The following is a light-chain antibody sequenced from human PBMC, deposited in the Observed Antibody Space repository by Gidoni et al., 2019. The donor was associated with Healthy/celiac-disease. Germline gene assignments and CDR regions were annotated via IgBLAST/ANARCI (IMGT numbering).Light chain of an antibody. J-gene: IGLJ1*01. CDR1: SSDVGGYNY. CDR3: SSYTSSSREV. V-gene: IGLV2-14*01. Sequence: QSALTQPASVSASPGQSITISCTGTSSDVGGYNYVSWYQQHPGKAPKLMIYDVSNRPSGVSNRFSGSKSGNTASLTIFGLKAEDEADYYCSSYTSSSREVFGTGTKVTVL. CDR2: DVS.